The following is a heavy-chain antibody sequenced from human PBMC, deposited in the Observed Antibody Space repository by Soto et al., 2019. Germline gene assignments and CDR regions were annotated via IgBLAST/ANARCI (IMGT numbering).Heavy chain of an antibody. CDR2: IYYSGST. CDR3: ARGLGYYDSSGSFDY. J-gene: IGHJ4*02. V-gene: IGHV4-30-4*01. D-gene: IGHD3-22*01. CDR1: GGSISSGDYY. Sequence: SETLSLTCTVSGGSISSGDYYWSWIRQPPGKGLEWIGYIYYSGSTYYNPSLKSRVTISVDTSKNQFSLKLSSVTAADTAVYYCARGLGYYDSSGSFDYWGQGTLVTVSS.